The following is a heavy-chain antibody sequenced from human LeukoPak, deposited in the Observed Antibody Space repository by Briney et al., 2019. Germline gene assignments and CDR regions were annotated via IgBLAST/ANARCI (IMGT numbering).Heavy chain of an antibody. V-gene: IGHV5-51*01. CDR1: GYSFTSYW. CDR3: ARRAGSYYESSGYYYFDY. Sequence: GESLKISCKGSGYSFTSYWIGWVRQMPGKGLEWMGIIYPGHSDTRYSPSFQGQVTISADKSINTAYLQWSSLKASDTAMYYCARRAGSYYESSGYYYFDYWGQGTLVTVSS. CDR2: IYPGHSDT. D-gene: IGHD3-22*01. J-gene: IGHJ4*02.